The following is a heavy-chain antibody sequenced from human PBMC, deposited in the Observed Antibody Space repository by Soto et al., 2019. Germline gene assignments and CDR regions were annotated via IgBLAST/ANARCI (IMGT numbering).Heavy chain of an antibody. V-gene: IGHV3-66*01. Sequence: PGGSLRLSCAASAFSVSSNYMSWVRQAPGKGLEWVSIIYTGGSTYYADSVKGRFTISRDNSKNTLFLQVNSLRAEDTAVYYCARGIAKYYFDYWGQGTLVTVSS. J-gene: IGHJ4*02. CDR1: AFSVSSNY. CDR2: IYTGGST. CDR3: ARGIAKYYFDY. D-gene: IGHD6-13*01.